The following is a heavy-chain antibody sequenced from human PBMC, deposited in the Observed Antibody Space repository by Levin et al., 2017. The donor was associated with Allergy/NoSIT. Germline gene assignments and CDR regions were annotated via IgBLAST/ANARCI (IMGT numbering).Heavy chain of an antibody. CDR2: IKPDGSER. Sequence: GESLKISCAASGFSFSNFWMSWVRQTPGKGLEWVANIKPDGSERNYADSVAGRFTISRDNAKNSLFLQMNSLRAEDTAVYYCARTPLLIWFAELLGYFDNWGQGTLVTVSS. CDR3: ARTPLLIWFAELLGYFDN. D-gene: IGHD3-10*01. CDR1: GFSFSNFW. V-gene: IGHV3-7*04. J-gene: IGHJ4*02.